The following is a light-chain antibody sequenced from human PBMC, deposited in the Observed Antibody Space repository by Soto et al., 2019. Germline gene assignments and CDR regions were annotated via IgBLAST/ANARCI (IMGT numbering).Light chain of an antibody. CDR3: SSHTASTTRI. CDR1: SSDVGAHNY. J-gene: IGLJ1*01. CDR2: DVN. Sequence: QSVLTQPPSASGSPGQSLTISCTGTSSDVGAHNYVSWYQQNPGKAPKLMLYDVNKRPSGVPDRFSGSKSGNTASLTVSGLQAEDEADYYCSSHTASTTRIFGTGTKVTVL. V-gene: IGLV2-8*01.